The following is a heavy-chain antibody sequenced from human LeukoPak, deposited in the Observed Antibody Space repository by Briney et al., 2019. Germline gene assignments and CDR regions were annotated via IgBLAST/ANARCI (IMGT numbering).Heavy chain of an antibody. CDR1: GLSFPRSW. CDR3: ARTRSPMTTVTTRFDY. V-gene: IGHV3-7*05. D-gene: IGHD4-17*01. J-gene: IGHJ4*02. Sequence: GGSLRLSCAASGLSFPRSWMSWVRQAPGKGLEWVANIKQDGSEKYYVDSVKGRFTISRDNAKNSLYLQMNSLRADDTAVYYCARTRSPMTTVTTRFDYWGQGTLVTVSS. CDR2: IKQDGSEK.